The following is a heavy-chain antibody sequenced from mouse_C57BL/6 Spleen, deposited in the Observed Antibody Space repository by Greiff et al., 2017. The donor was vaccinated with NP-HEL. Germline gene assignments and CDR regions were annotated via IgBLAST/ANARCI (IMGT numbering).Heavy chain of an antibody. Sequence: EVKLMESGGGLVQPKGSLKLSCAASGFSFNTYAMNWVRQAPGKGLEWVARIRSKSNNYATYYADSVKDRFTISRDDSESMLYLQMNNLKTEDTAMYYCVRQGLCWDYWGQGTSVTVSS. CDR3: VRQGLCWDY. CDR1: GFSFNTYA. V-gene: IGHV10-1*01. CDR2: IRSKSNNYAT. J-gene: IGHJ4*01.